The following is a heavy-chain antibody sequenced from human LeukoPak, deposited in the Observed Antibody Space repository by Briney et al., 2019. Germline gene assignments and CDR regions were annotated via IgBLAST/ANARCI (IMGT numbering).Heavy chain of an antibody. CDR3: ARGGRYYDSSGYQY. J-gene: IGHJ4*02. CDR1: GYTFTSYG. CDR2: ISAYNGNT. V-gene: IGHV1-18*01. Sequence: ASVKVSCKASGYTFTSYGISWVRQAPGQGLEWMGWISAYNGNTNYAQKFQGRVTMTRDTSISTAYMELSRLRSDDTAVYYCARGGRYYDSSGYQYWGQGTLVTVSS. D-gene: IGHD3-22*01.